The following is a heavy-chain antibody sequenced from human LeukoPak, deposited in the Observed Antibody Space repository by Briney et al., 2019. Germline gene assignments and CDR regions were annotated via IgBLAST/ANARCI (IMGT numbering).Heavy chain of an antibody. CDR3: ARQPVSGYSYAMDV. CDR1: GFTFGTYN. CDR2: ITTGSGTI. V-gene: IGHV3-48*01. D-gene: IGHD5-12*01. Sequence: GGSLRLSCPASGFTFGTYNMNWVRQAPGKGLEWVSYITTGSGTIYYADSVKGRFTISRDNAKNSLYLQMNSLRAEDTAVYYCARQPVSGYSYAMDVWGQGTTVTVSS. J-gene: IGHJ6*02.